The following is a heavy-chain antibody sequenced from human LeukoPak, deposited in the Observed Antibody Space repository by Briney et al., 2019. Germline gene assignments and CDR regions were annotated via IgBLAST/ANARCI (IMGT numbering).Heavy chain of an antibody. CDR1: GGSISTYY. CDR3: ARRTAVAGGGNWFDP. D-gene: IGHD6-13*01. CDR2: ISYSGST. Sequence: SETLSLTCTVSGGSISTYYWNWIRQPPGKGLEWIGYISYSGSTKYNPSLKSRVTISGDTSKNQFSLILSSVTAADTAVYYCARRTAVAGGGNWFDPWGQGTLVTVSS. J-gene: IGHJ5*02. V-gene: IGHV4-59*08.